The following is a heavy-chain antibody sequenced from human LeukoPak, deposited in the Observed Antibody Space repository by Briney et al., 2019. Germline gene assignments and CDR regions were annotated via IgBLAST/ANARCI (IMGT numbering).Heavy chain of an antibody. D-gene: IGHD6-6*01. Sequence: SETLSLTCAVSGYSISSDYYWGWIRLPPGKGLEWIGTINHSGSAYYNPSLKSRVTLLVDTSNNQFSLRLSSVTATDTAVYYCARRPYYYYYMDVWGKGTTVTVSS. CDR2: INHSGSA. CDR1: GYSISSDYY. CDR3: ARRPYYYYYMDV. J-gene: IGHJ6*03. V-gene: IGHV4-38-2*01.